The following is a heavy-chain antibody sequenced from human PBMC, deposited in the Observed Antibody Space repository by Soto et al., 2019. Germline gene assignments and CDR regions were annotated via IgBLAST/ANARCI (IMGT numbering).Heavy chain of an antibody. V-gene: IGHV1-2*04. CDR3: ARGVSSWSPFDV. D-gene: IGHD6-13*01. J-gene: IGHJ4*01. CDR1: GYTFTDYY. Sequence: QVQLVHSGAELKKPGASVKVSCKASGYTFTDYYVHWLRQAPGQGLEWMGWINPKSGVTHYAQQFQGCVTFTRDTSVSTVYMELNRLKSDDTGVFFCARGVSSWSPFDVWGHGTLVTFSS. CDR2: INPKSGVT.